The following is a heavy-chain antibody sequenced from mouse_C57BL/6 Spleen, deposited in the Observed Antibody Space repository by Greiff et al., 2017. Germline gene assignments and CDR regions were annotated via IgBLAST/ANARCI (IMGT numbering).Heavy chain of an antibody. CDR3: ARIGDSNY. V-gene: IGHV1-59*01. CDR1: GYTFTSYW. J-gene: IGHJ2*01. CDR2: IDPSDSYT. Sequence: QVQLQQPGAELVRPGTSVKLSCKASGYTFTSYWMHWVKQRPGQGLEWIGVIDPSDSYTNYNQKFKGKATLTVDTSSSTAYMQLSSLTSEDSAVYYCARIGDSNYWGQGTTLTVSS.